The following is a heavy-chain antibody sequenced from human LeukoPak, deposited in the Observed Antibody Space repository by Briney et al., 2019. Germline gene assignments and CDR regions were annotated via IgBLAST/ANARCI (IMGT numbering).Heavy chain of an antibody. D-gene: IGHD4-17*01. CDR3: ANEIRPNDY. CDR2: ISISGSKT. J-gene: IGHJ4*02. CDR1: EFDFSSHA. Sequence: GGSLRLSCAASEFDFSSHAMTWVRQAPGKGLEWVSAISISGSKTYYADSVKGRFTISRDNSKNTLYLQMNSLRAEDTAVYYCANEIRPNDYWGQGTQVTVSS. V-gene: IGHV3-23*01.